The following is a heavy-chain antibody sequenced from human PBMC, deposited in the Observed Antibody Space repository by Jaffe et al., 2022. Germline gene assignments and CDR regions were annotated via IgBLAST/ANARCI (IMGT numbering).Heavy chain of an antibody. J-gene: IGHJ4*02. V-gene: IGHV3-23*01. CDR2: ISGSGGST. CDR3: AKDQGYYDFWSGYYTHYYFDY. Sequence: EVQLLESGGGLVQPGGSLRLSCAASGFTFSSYAMSWVRQAPGKGLEWVSAISGSGGSTYYADSVKGRFTISRDNSKNTLYLQMNSLRAEDTAVYYCAKDQGYYDFWSGYYTHYYFDYWGQGTLVTVSS. CDR1: GFTFSSYA. D-gene: IGHD3-3*01.